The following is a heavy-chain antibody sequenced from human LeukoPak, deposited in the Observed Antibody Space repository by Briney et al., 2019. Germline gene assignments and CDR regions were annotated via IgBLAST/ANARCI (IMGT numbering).Heavy chain of an antibody. J-gene: IGHJ2*01. CDR1: GFTFSSYE. CDR3: ARVGYSYGSDWYFDL. D-gene: IGHD5-18*01. Sequence: PGGSLRLSCAASGFTFSSYEMNWVRQAPGKGLEWVSYISSSGSTIYYADSVKGRFTISRDNAKNSLYLQMNSLRAEDTAVYYCARVGYSYGSDWYFDLWGRGTLVTVSS. CDR2: ISSSGSTI. V-gene: IGHV3-48*03.